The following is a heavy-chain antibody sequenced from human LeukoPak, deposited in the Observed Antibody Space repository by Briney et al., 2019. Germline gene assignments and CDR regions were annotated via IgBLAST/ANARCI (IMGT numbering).Heavy chain of an antibody. D-gene: IGHD3-22*01. CDR3: ASGSGSGYYYFVY. CDR1: GFTFDDYG. Sequence: PGGSLRLSCAASGFTFDDYGMSWVRQAPAKGLEWVSGINWNGGSTGYADSVKGRFTISRDNAKNSLYLQMNSLRAEDTALYYCASGSGSGYYYFVYWGQGTLVTVSS. CDR2: INWNGGST. J-gene: IGHJ4*02. V-gene: IGHV3-20*04.